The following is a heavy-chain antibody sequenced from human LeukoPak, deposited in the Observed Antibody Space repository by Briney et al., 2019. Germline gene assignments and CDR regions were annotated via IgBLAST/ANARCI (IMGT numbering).Heavy chain of an antibody. CDR3: ARAAGTFDPFDY. J-gene: IGHJ4*02. CDR2: IYYSGST. CDR1: GGSISSYY. Sequence: SETLSLTCTVSGGSISSYYWSWIRQPPGKGLEWIGYIYYSGSTNYNPSLKSRVTISADTSKNQFSLKLSSVTAADTAVYYCARAAGTFDPFDYWGQGTLVTVSS. V-gene: IGHV4-59*01. D-gene: IGHD6-13*01.